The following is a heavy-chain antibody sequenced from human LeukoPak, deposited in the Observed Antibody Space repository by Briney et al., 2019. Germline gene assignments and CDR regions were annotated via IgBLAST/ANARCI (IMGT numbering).Heavy chain of an antibody. D-gene: IGHD3-10*01. CDR1: GSSVSSSAYY. J-gene: IGHJ4*02. Sequence: SETLSLTCTVSGSSVSSSAYYWGWIRQPPGKGLEWIGNIYYTGSTSYNPSLKSRVTISIDTSKNQFSLKLKSVTAADTAVYYCARWPRVTMVRGVTYSPSSTGGFDYWGQGTLVTVSS. CDR2: IYYTGST. V-gene: IGHV4-39*01. CDR3: ARWPRVTMVRGVTYSPSSTGGFDY.